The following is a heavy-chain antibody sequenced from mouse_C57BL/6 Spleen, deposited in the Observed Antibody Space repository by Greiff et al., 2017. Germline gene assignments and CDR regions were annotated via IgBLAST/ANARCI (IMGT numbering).Heavy chain of an antibody. CDR3: AKDYGSSFLYYYAMDY. J-gene: IGHJ4*01. CDR2: IYPGDGDT. D-gene: IGHD1-1*01. CDR1: GYAFSSYW. V-gene: IGHV1-80*01. Sequence: VQLQQSGAELVQPGASVKISCKASGYAFSSYWMNWVKQRPGKGLEWIGQIYPGDGDTNYNGKFKGKATLTADKSSSTAYMQLSSLTSEDSAVYFCAKDYGSSFLYYYAMDYWGQGTSVTVSS.